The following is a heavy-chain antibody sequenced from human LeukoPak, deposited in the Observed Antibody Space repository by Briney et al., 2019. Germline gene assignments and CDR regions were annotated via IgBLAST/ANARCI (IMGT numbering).Heavy chain of an antibody. CDR1: GFTFSSSA. V-gene: IGHV3-23*01. CDR3: AREYYDSSGYYYLDY. D-gene: IGHD3-22*01. Sequence: PGGSLRLSCAASGFTFSSSAMSWVRQAPGKGLEWVSAISNNGGYTYYADSVKGRFTISRDNSKNTLYLQMNSLRAEDTAVYYCAREYYDSSGYYYLDYWGQGTLVTVSS. CDR2: ISNNGGYT. J-gene: IGHJ4*02.